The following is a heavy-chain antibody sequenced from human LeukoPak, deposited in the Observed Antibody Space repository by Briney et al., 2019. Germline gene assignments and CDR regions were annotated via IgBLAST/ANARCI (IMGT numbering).Heavy chain of an antibody. CDR2: INPNSGGT. CDR3: ATLRDWGELSPYDY. CDR1: GYTFTGYY. J-gene: IGHJ4*02. D-gene: IGHD3-16*02. V-gene: IGHV1-2*02. Sequence: ASVKVSCKASGYTFTGYYMHWVRQAPGQGLEWMGWINPNSGGTNYAQKFQGRVTMTRDTSISTAYMKLSRLRSDDTAVYYCATLRDWGELSPYDYWGQGTLVTVSS.